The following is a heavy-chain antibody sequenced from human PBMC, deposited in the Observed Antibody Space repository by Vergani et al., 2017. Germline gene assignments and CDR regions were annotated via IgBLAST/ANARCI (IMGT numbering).Heavy chain of an antibody. CDR2: IYYSGST. D-gene: IGHD3-16*01. CDR3: AREVWGNDYYYYYMDV. Sequence: QVQLQQWGAGLVKPSETLSLTCTVSGGSISSYYWSWIRQPPGKGLEWIGYIYYSGSTNYNPSLKSRVTISVDTSKNQFSLKLSSVTAADTAVYYCAREVWGNDYYYYYMDVWGKGTTVTVSS. V-gene: IGHV4-59*01. J-gene: IGHJ6*03. CDR1: GGSISSYY.